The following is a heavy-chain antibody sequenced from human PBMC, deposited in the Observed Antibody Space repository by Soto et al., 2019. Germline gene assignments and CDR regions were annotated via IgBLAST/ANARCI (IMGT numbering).Heavy chain of an antibody. CDR3: AKATIRFLDTYGMDV. V-gene: IGHV3-23*01. J-gene: IGHJ6*02. CDR2: IGGSGAST. Sequence: GGSLRLSCAASGFTLSSYAMSWVRQGPGKGLEWVSAIGGSGASTFYTDSVKGRFTVSRDNSKNTLYLQMNSLRAEDTAVYYCAKATIRFLDTYGMDVWGQGTTVTVSS. CDR1: GFTLSSYA. D-gene: IGHD3-3*01.